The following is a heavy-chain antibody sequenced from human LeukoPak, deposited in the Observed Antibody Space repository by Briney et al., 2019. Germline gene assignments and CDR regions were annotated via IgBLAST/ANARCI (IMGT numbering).Heavy chain of an antibody. J-gene: IGHJ4*02. CDR2: INPKSGGA. D-gene: IGHD2-8*01. V-gene: IGHV1-2*02. CDR1: GYIFGAYY. Sequence: ASVKVSCKASGYIFGAYYVHWVRQAPGQGLEWMGCINPKSGGATYAQNFQGRVTLTRDTSISTAYMELTRLTSDDTAVYYCAGAAVNDCDNWGQGTLVTVSS. CDR3: AGAAVNDCDN.